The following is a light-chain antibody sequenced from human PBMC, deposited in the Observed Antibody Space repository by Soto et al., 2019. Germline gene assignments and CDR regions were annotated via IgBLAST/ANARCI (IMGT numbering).Light chain of an antibody. V-gene: IGKV3-11*01. CDR2: DTS. CDR1: QFVSSR. CDR3: QQRNMWPRT. J-gene: IGKJ1*01. Sequence: DIVVTQSPATLSASPGERVTLSCRASQFVSSRLAWYQQRPGQVPRLLIYDTSTRAPGIPARFGGSGSGADFTLSISSLEPEDFAVYHCQQRNMWPRTFGQGTKVDIK.